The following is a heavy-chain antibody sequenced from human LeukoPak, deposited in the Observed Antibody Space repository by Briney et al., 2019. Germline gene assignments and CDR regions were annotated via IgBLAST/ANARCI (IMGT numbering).Heavy chain of an antibody. J-gene: IGHJ4*02. D-gene: IGHD6-13*01. CDR3: ARGSSYTSSWHEDY. Sequence: GASVKVSCKASGFTFTDYNLHWVRQAPGQRLEWMVWIVAFSANTNYAQKFQGRVSLTADTSTSTAYMELTTLTSDDTAVYYCARGSSYTSSWHEDYWGQGTLVTVSS. CDR1: GFTFTDYN. CDR2: IVAFSANT. V-gene: IGHV1-18*01.